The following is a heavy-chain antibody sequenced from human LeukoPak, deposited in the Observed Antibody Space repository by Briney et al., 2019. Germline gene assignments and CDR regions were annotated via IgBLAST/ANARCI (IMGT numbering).Heavy chain of an antibody. CDR2: IYYSGST. J-gene: IGHJ3*01. D-gene: IGHD1-7*01. CDR3: ARVPGGGTAAN. V-gene: IGHV4-61*01. Sequence: SETLSLTCTVSGGSVSSGSYYWGWIRQPPGEGLEWIGYIYYSGSTNYNPSLKSRVTMSVDTSKNQFSLKLSSVTVADTAVYYCARVPGGGTAANWGQGTMVAVSS. CDR1: GGSVSSGSYY.